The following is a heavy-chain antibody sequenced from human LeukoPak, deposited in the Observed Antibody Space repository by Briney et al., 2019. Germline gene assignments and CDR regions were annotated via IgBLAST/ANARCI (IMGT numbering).Heavy chain of an antibody. J-gene: IGHJ4*02. D-gene: IGHD3-22*01. CDR3: AREAAYYYDSSGYHSDY. CDR1: GFTFSSYW. CDR2: IKQDGSEK. V-gene: IGHV3-7*01. Sequence: GESLKISCAASGFTFSSYWMSWVRQAPGKGLEWVANIKQDGSEKYYVDSVKGRFTISRDNAKNSLYLQMNSLRAEDTAVYYCAREAAYYYDSSGYHSDYWGQGTLVTVSS.